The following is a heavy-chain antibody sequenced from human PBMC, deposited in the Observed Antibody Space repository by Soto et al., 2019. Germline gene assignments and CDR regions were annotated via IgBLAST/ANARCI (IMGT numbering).Heavy chain of an antibody. CDR1: GGSISSGDYY. CDR2: IYYSGTT. D-gene: IGHD3-22*01. CDR3: ARYYDSNGYYPTFEY. Sequence: PSETLSLTCTVSGGSISSGDYYWSWIRQPPGKGLEWIGYIYYSGTTHYNPSLKSRITISVDTSKNQFSLKLSSVTAADTAVYYCARYYDSNGYYPTFEYWGQGTLVTVSS. V-gene: IGHV4-30-4*01. J-gene: IGHJ4*02.